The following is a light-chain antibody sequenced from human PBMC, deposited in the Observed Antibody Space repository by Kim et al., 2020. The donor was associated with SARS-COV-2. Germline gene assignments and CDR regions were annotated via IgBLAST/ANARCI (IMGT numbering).Light chain of an antibody. Sequence: SQGQTARITCSGDALTKQYADWYQQKPGQAPVLVIYKDSERPSGIPERFSGSSSGTTVTLTISGVQAEDEADYYCQSADSSGTYVVFGGGTQLTVL. CDR2: KDS. CDR1: ALTKQY. V-gene: IGLV3-25*03. CDR3: QSADSSGTYVV. J-gene: IGLJ2*01.